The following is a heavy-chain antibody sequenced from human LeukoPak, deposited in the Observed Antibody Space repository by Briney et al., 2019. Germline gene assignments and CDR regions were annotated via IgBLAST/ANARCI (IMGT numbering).Heavy chain of an antibody. V-gene: IGHV4-59*12. J-gene: IGHJ4*02. D-gene: IGHD4-23*01. CDR1: GGSISNYY. CDR2: ISYSGST. Sequence: PSETLSLTCTVSGGSISNYYWSWIRQPPGKGLEWIGYISYSGSTKYNPSLKSRVTMSVGSSKNQFSLKLSSVTAADTAVYYCATVDYGGNTYYFDYWGQGTLVTVSS. CDR3: ATVDYGGNTYYFDY.